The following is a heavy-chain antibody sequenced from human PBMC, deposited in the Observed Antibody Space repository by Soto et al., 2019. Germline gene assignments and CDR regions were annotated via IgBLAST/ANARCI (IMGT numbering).Heavy chain of an antibody. D-gene: IGHD3-10*01. J-gene: IGHJ4*02. V-gene: IGHV3-23*01. CDR3: AREFASGSPNYDY. Sequence: GGSLRLSCAASGFTFSSYAMSWVRQAPEKGLEWVSTFTGSGNTYYADSVKGRFTISRDNSKNTLYLQMNSLRAEDTAVYYCAREFASGSPNYDYWGLGTLVTVS. CDR2: FTGSGNT. CDR1: GFTFSSYA.